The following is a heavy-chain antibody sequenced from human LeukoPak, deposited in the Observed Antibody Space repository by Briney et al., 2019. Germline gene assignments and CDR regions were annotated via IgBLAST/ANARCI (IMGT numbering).Heavy chain of an antibody. CDR3: ARGQGTVTTH. CDR2: INRSGSA. CDR1: GGSFSGYY. Sequence: PSETLSLTCAVSGGSFSGYYWTWIRQPPGKGLEWIGEINRSGSANYNPSLMSRVTISLDTSKNHFSLNLSSVTAADTAVYYCARGQGTVTTHWGQGTLVTVSS. V-gene: IGHV4-34*01. D-gene: IGHD4-11*01. J-gene: IGHJ4*02.